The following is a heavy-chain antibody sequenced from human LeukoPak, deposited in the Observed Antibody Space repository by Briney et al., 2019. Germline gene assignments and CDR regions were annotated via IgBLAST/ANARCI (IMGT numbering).Heavy chain of an antibody. J-gene: IGHJ1*01. V-gene: IGHV1-24*01. Sequence: GASVEVSCKVSGYTLTELSMHWVRQAPGKGLEWMGGFDPEDGETIYAQKFQGRVTMTEDTSTDTAYMELSSLRSEDTAVYYCAPRGYCSGGSCYGGYFQHWGQGTLVTVSS. CDR1: GYTLTELS. CDR2: FDPEDGET. CDR3: APRGYCSGGSCYGGYFQH. D-gene: IGHD2-15*01.